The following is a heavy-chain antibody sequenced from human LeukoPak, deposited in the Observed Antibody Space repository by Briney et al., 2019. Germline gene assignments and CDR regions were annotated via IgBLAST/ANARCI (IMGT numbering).Heavy chain of an antibody. CDR1: GYTLTELS. CDR2: FDPEDGET. V-gene: IGHV1-24*01. D-gene: IGHD3-22*01. Sequence: ASVKVSCKVSGYTLTELSMHWVRQAPGKGLEWMGGFDPEDGETIYAQKFQGRVTMTEDTSTDTAYMELSSLRSDDTAVYYCASQGGYYDSSGYPFDYWGQGTLVTVSS. CDR3: ASQGGYYDSSGYPFDY. J-gene: IGHJ4*02.